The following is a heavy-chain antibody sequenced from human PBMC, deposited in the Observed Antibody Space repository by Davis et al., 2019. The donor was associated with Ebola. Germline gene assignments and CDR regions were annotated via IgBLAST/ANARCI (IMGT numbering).Heavy chain of an antibody. CDR2: IYYTGSV. J-gene: IGHJ4*02. Sequence: MPSETLSLTCSVSGAFIAANYWTWIRQPPGKGLDWIGQIYYTGSVNYNPSLESRVTISIDTPKNQFSLKVTSVTAADTAVYYCARDVRDWGQGTLVTVSS. CDR1: GAFIAANY. CDR3: ARDVRD. V-gene: IGHV4-59*01.